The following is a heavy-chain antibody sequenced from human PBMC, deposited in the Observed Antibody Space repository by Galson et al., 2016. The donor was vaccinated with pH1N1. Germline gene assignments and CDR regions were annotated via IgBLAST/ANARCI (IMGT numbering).Heavy chain of an antibody. J-gene: IGHJ4*02. CDR2: IKQDGSGK. V-gene: IGHV3-7*01. Sequence: SLRLSCAVSGFAFSAYWMTWVRQAPGKGLEWVANIKQDGSGKYYVDSVKGRFTISRDNAENTLYLQMNSLRAEATAVYYCVRAMAAAGSYWGQGTLVTVSS. CDR1: GFAFSAYW. D-gene: IGHD6-13*01. CDR3: VRAMAAAGSY.